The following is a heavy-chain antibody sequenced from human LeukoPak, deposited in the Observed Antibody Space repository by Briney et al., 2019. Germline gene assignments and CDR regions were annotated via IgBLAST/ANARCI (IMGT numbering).Heavy chain of an antibody. D-gene: IGHD5-12*01. V-gene: IGHV1-24*01. CDR1: GYTLTELS. CDR3: ATVSGYSGYEPFDY. CDR2: FDPEDGET. J-gene: IGHJ4*02. Sequence: ASVKVSCKVSGYTLTELSMHWVRQAPGKGLEWMVGFDPEDGETIYAQKFQGRVTMTEDTSTDTAYMELSSLRSEDTAVYYCATVSGYSGYEPFDYWGQGTLVTVSS.